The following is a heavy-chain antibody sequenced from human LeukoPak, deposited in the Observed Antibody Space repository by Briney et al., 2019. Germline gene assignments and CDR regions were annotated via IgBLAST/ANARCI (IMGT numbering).Heavy chain of an antibody. V-gene: IGHV4-61*02. CDR2: IYTSGST. CDR1: GGSISSGSYY. CDR3: ARAPDYYDSSGLDY. Sequence: SQTLSLTCTVSGGSISSGSYYWSWIRQPAGKGLEWIGRIYTSGSTNYNPSLKSRVTISVDTSKNQFSLKLSSVTAADTAVYYCARAPDYYDSSGLDYWGQGTLVIVSS. D-gene: IGHD3-22*01. J-gene: IGHJ4*02.